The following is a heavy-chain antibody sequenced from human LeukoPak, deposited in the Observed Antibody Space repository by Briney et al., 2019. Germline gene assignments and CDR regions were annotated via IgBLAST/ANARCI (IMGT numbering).Heavy chain of an antibody. D-gene: IGHD4-23*01. CDR1: GGSISSSSYY. Sequence: SETLSLTCTVSGGSISSSSYYWGWIRQPPGKGLEWIGSIYYSGSTYYNPSLKSRVTISVDKSKNQFSLKLSSVTAADTAVYYCAGRSRSTVVTTDYWGQGTQVTVSS. CDR3: AGRSRSTVVTTDY. J-gene: IGHJ4*02. CDR2: IYYSGST. V-gene: IGHV4-39*07.